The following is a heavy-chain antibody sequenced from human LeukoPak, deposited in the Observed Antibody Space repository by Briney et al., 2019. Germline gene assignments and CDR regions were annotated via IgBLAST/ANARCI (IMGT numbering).Heavy chain of an antibody. V-gene: IGHV3-30*02. CDR2: IQYDGNNY. Sequence: GGSLRLSCAASGFTFSSYGIHWVRQAPGKGLEWVAFIQYDGNNYYQADSVKGRFTISRDNSKNTLYLQMNSLRAEDTAVYYCAKVTTAVAATEDYWGQGTLVTVSS. D-gene: IGHD6-19*01. CDR3: AKVTTAVAATEDY. J-gene: IGHJ4*02. CDR1: GFTFSSYG.